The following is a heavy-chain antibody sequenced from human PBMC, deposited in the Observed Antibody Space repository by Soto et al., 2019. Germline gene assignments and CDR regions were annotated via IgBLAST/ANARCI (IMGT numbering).Heavy chain of an antibody. CDR3: SRDRKVGATVGMGV. CDR2: ISSSSSYI. V-gene: IGHV3-21*01. CDR1: GFTFSSYS. J-gene: IGHJ6*01. D-gene: IGHD1-26*01. Sequence: GGYRRLSCAASGFTFSSYSMNCVRQAPGKGLEWVSSISSSSSYIYYADSVNGRFTISSDNAKNSLYLQMESLRVEDTAVYYCSRDRKVGATVGMGVWGQGTTVTVSS.